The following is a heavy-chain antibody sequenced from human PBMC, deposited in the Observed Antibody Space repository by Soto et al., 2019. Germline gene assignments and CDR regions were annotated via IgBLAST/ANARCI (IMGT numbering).Heavy chain of an antibody. D-gene: IGHD3-3*02. CDR3: ASPKIAFYNGFDP. J-gene: IGHJ5*02. CDR1: GGSISSSSYY. V-gene: IGHV4-39*01. CDR2: IYYSGST. Sequence: QLQLQESGPGLVKPSETLSLTCTVSGGSISSSSYYWGWIRQPPGKGLEWIGSIYYSGSTYYNPSLQSRVTISVDTSKNQFSLKLSSVTAADTAVYYCASPKIAFYNGFDPWGQGTLVTVSS.